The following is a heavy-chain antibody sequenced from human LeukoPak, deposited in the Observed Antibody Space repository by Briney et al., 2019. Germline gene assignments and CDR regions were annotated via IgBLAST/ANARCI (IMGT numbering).Heavy chain of an antibody. D-gene: IGHD3-16*02. CDR1: GFTFSSYW. J-gene: IGHJ4*02. CDR3: ARVWGGYRFYFDY. CDR2: INTDGSST. Sequence: PGGSLRLSCAASGFTFSSYWMHWVRQAPGKGLVWVSRINTDGSSTSYADSVKGRFTISRDNAKNTLYLQMNSLRAEDTAVYYCARVWGGYRFYFDYWGQGTLVTVSS. V-gene: IGHV3-74*01.